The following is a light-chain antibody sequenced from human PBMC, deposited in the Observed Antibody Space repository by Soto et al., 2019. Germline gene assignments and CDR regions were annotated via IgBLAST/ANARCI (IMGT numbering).Light chain of an antibody. Sequence: QSALTQPASVSGSPGQSITISCTGTSSDVGHSNFVSWYQHHPAKAPKLMIYGVSNRPSGVSNRFSGSKSGNTASLTISGLQAGDEADYYCTSYTSINTLVFGGGTKLTVL. CDR2: GVS. CDR1: SSDVGHSNF. J-gene: IGLJ2*01. V-gene: IGLV2-14*01. CDR3: TSYTSINTLV.